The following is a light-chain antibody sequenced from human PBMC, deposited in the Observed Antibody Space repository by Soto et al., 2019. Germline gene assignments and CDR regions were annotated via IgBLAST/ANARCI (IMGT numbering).Light chain of an antibody. CDR1: SSDVGGYDY. J-gene: IGLJ7*01. Sequence: QSALTQPASVSGSPGQSITISCTGTSSDVGGYDYVSWYQQHPGKAPKLMIYEVSKRPSGVSNRFPGYKSGNTASLTISGLQDEDKADCDGCSDTSNSALDVCVGGIQLTVL. CDR2: EVS. V-gene: IGLV2-14*01. CDR3: CSDTSNSALDV.